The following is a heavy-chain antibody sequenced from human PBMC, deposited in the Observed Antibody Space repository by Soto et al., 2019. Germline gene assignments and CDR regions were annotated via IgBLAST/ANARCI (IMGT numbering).Heavy chain of an antibody. J-gene: IGHJ5*02. D-gene: IGHD3-16*01. CDR1: GGSISSGRFF. CDR3: SKAGLIMKDFDP. CDR2: ISHTGSS. V-gene: IGHV4-31*03. Sequence: QVQLQESGPGLLKPSQTLSLKCNVSGGSISSGRFFWGWLRRHPGKGLEWIGYISHTGSSFHNPSLKSRFTISVDTSENLNSLELASVTAAETAVYFCSKAGLIMKDFDPCGQGTLVTVSS.